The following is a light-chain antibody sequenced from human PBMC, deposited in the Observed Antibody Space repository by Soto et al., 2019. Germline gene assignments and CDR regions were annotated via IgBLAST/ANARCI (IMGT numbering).Light chain of an antibody. J-gene: IGKJ4*01. V-gene: IGKV3-20*01. CDR3: QQYHLSPLP. CDR1: EAINNNF. Sequence: EIVLTQSPGALSVAPGETLSLSCRASEAINNNFVAWYQQRTGQVPRLLMYGASIRVSGVPDRISGRRSGTGFILNIARVEPEDSAVYFCQQYHLSPLPFGGGTQV. CDR2: GAS.